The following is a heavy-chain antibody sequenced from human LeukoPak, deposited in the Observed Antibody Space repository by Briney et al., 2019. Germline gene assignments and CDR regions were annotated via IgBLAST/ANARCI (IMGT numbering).Heavy chain of an antibody. CDR1: RGSISRGDYY. V-gene: IGHV4-30-4*08. CDR3: ARDPSSYYDSSGYSWH. CDR2: LYYRGSN. Sequence: SESLSLTRTVSRGSISRGDYYWSWTRQPPGKGLEWFGYLYYRGSNYYNPSLKSQVTMSVDTAKNQFSLKLSSVTGADTAVYYCARDPSSYYDSSGYSWHWGQGNLVTVSS. D-gene: IGHD3-22*01. J-gene: IGHJ1*01.